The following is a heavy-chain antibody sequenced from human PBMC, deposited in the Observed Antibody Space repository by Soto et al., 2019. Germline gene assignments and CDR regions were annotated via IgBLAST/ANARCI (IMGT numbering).Heavy chain of an antibody. J-gene: IGHJ4*02. V-gene: IGHV2-70*01. D-gene: IGHD4-17*01. CDR3: ARISHGDFLFDY. CDR1: GCSLSASGMC. CDR2: IDWDDDK. Sequence: TLSLTCSVSGCSLSASGMCVSWIRQPPGKALEWLALIDWDDDKYYSTSLKTRLTISKDTSRNRVVLTMTNMDPVDTATYYCARISHGDFLFDYWGQGALVTVSS.